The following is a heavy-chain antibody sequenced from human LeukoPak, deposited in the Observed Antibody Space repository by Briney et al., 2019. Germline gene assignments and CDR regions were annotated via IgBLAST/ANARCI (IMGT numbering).Heavy chain of an antibody. CDR3: ARGLGASTSCYVDY. Sequence: GGSLRLSCAASGFTFSSYWMSWVRQATGKGLEWVANIKQDGSEKYYVDSVKGRFTISRDNAKNSLYLQMNSLRAEDTAVYYCARGLGASTSCYVDYWGQGTLVTVSS. V-gene: IGHV3-7*01. CDR1: GFTFSSYW. J-gene: IGHJ4*02. D-gene: IGHD2-2*01. CDR2: IKQDGSEK.